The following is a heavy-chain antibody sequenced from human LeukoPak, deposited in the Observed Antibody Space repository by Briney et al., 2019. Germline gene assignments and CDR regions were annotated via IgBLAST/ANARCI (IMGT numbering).Heavy chain of an antibody. CDR1: GFTFSGYG. V-gene: IGHV3-30*18. J-gene: IGHJ4*02. D-gene: IGHD4-17*01. Sequence: PGRSLRLSCAASGFTFSGYGMHWVRQAPGKGLEWVAVIPYDGSNKYYADSVKGRFTISRDDSKNTLYLQMNGLRAEDTAVYYCAKDRNAVTTRIPDYWGQGTLVTVSS. CDR2: IPYDGSNK. CDR3: AKDRNAVTTRIPDY.